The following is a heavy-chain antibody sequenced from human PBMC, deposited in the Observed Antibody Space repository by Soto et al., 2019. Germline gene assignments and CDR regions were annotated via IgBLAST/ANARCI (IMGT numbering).Heavy chain of an antibody. J-gene: IGHJ3*02. V-gene: IGHV4-59*01. CDR1: SGSIGTYF. CDR3: ARGRGGTYDAFDI. D-gene: IGHD1-26*01. Sequence: QVPLRESGPGLVKPSETLSLTCTVSSGSIGTYFWSWIRQPPGKGLEWIGYIYYSGTTNYNPSLKSRVTIFLDTSKNQFSLRLSSVTAADTAVYYCARGRGGTYDAFDIWGQGTLVTVSS. CDR2: IYYSGTT.